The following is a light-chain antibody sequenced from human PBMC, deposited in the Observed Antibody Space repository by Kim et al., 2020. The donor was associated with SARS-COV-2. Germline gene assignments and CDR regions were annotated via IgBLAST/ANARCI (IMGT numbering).Light chain of an antibody. CDR3: QQYGSSPYT. V-gene: IGKV3-20*01. CDR2: GAS. Sequence: EIVLTQNPGTLSLSPGERATLSCRASQTVSSNYLAWYQQRPGQAPRLLISGASSRATGIPDKFSGRGSGTDFTLTISRLEPEDFAVYYCQQYGSSPYTFGQGTKLEI. J-gene: IGKJ2*01. CDR1: QTVSSNY.